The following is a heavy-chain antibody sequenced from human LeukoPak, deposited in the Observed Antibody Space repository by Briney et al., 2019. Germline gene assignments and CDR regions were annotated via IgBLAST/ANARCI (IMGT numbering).Heavy chain of an antibody. Sequence: GGSLRLSCGASGFTFSSYGMTWVRQAPGKGLEWVSGISGSGDSTYYADSVKGRFTISRDNSKNTLYLQMNSLRAEDTAVYYCAKPDTTAPGGYWGQGTLVTVSS. CDR3: AKPDTTAPGGY. J-gene: IGHJ4*02. CDR2: ISGSGDST. CDR1: GFTFSSYG. V-gene: IGHV3-23*01. D-gene: IGHD4-11*01.